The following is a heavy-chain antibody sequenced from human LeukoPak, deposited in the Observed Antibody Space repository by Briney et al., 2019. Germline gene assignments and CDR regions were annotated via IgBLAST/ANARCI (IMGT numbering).Heavy chain of an antibody. CDR2: INHSGST. Sequence: KPSETLSLTCAVYGGSFSGYYWSWIRQPPGKGLEWIGEINHSGSTNYNPSLESPVTISVDTSKNQFSLKLSSVTAADTAVYYCAREGLYNSQRYFDPWGQGTLVTVSS. CDR1: GGSFSGYY. V-gene: IGHV4-34*01. CDR3: AREGLYNSQRYFDP. J-gene: IGHJ5*02. D-gene: IGHD1-20*01.